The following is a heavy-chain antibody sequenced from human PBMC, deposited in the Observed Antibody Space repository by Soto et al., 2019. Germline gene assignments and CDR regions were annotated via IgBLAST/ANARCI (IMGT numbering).Heavy chain of an antibody. V-gene: IGHV3-30-3*01. CDR3: ARDRVYYYDNSGYYNFHY. D-gene: IGHD3-22*01. Sequence: QVQLVESGGGVVQPGRSLRVSCAASGFTFSNYAMHWVRQAPGKGLEWVAVVSYDGSKQFYADSGEGRFTISRDSSKSTLYLHMDNLRDEDTAVYYCARDRVYYYDNSGYYNFHYWGQGTLVTVSS. J-gene: IGHJ4*02. CDR2: VSYDGSKQ. CDR1: GFTFSNYA.